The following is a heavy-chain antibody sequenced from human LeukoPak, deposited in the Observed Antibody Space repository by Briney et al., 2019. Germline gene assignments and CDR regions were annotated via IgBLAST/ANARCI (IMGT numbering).Heavy chain of an antibody. Sequence: GGSLRLSCEASGFTFNNYYMSWVRQAPGKGLEWVASIKQDGSEKYYVDSVKGRFTISRDNAKNSLYLQMNSLRVEDTAVYFCARDFSTSRLCYWGQGTLVTVSS. CDR3: ARDFSTSRLCY. V-gene: IGHV3-7*03. CDR2: IKQDGSEK. D-gene: IGHD6-19*01. J-gene: IGHJ4*02. CDR1: GFTFNNYY.